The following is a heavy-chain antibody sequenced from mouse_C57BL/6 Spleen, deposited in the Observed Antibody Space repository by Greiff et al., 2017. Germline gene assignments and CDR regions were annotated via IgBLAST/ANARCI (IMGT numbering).Heavy chain of an antibody. CDR2: INPSNGGT. CDR3: ATHYGKGGENAMDY. CDR1: GYTFTSYW. V-gene: IGHV1-53*01. D-gene: IGHD1-1*02. J-gene: IGHJ4*01. Sequence: QVQLQQPGTELVKPGASVKLSCKASGYTFTSYWMHWVKQRPGQGLEWIGNINPSNGGTNYNEKFKSKATLPVDKSSSPADMQLSSLTSEDSAVYYFATHYGKGGENAMDYWGQGTSVTVSS.